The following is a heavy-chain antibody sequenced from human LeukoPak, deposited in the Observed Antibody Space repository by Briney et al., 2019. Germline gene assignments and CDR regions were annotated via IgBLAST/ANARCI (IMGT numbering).Heavy chain of an antibody. D-gene: IGHD5-18*01. CDR3: SRLRGYSYGYGDY. V-gene: IGHV3-48*01. J-gene: IGHJ4*02. CDR2: ISSSSSTI. CDR1: GLTFSSYS. Sequence: GGSLRLSCAASGLTFSSYSMNWVRQAPGKGLEWVSYISSSSSTIYYADSVKGRFTISRDNAKNSLYLQMNSLRAEDTAVYYCSRLRGYSYGYGDYWGQGTLVTVSS.